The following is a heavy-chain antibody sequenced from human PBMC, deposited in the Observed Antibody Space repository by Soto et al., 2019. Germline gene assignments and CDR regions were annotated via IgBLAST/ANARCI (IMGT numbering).Heavy chain of an antibody. V-gene: IGHV1-3*01. Sequence: GASVTVSCTASGSTFSSFAIHWVRQAPGQRLEWMGWINPDNGNTKSSQKFQDRVIITSDTSASTAYMDLSSLRSEDTAVYYCARGIATGQLDPWGQGTLVTVSS. CDR2: INPDNGNT. D-gene: IGHD2-15*01. J-gene: IGHJ5*02. CDR3: ARGIATGQLDP. CDR1: GSTFSSFA.